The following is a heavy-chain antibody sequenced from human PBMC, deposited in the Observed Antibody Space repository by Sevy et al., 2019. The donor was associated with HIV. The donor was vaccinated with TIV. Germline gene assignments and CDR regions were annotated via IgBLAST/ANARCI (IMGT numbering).Heavy chain of an antibody. CDR1: GFTFSSYF. CDR3: AREKEGKGNGYFDY. J-gene: IGHJ4*02. D-gene: IGHD3-22*01. Sequence: GGSLRLSCETSGFTFSSYFIHWVRQSPGKGLEWVASIGRSSSHIYYADSVKGRFTISRDNGKNSLYLQMNSLRVDDTAIYYCAREKEGKGNGYFDYWGQGALVTVSS. CDR2: IGRSSSHI. V-gene: IGHV3-21*06.